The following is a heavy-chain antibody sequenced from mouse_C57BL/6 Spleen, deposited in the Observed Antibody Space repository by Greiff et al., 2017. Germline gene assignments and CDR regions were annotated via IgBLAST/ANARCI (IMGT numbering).Heavy chain of an antibody. D-gene: IGHD2-4*01. V-gene: IGHV1-82*01. CDR2: IYPGDGDT. Sequence: VKLMESGPELVKPGASVKISCKASGYAFSSSWMNWVKQRPGKGLEWIGRIYPGDGDTNYNGKFKGKATLTADKSSSTAYMQLSSLTSEDSAVYFCALDYDWFAYWGQGTLVTVSA. J-gene: IGHJ3*01. CDR1: GYAFSSSW. CDR3: ALDYDWFAY.